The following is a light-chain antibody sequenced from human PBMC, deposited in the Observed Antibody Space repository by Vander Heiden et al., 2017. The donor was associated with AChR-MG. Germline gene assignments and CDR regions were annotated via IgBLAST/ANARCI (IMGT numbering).Light chain of an antibody. CDR2: GNS. Sequence: QSVLTQSPSVSGAPGQRVTISCTGSSSNIGAGYDVHWYQQLPGTAPKLLIYGNSNRPSGVPDRFSGSKSGTSASLAITGLQAEDEADYYCQSYDNSLSGYVFGTGTKVTVL. CDR1: SSNIGAGYD. V-gene: IGLV1-40*01. CDR3: QSYDNSLSGYV. J-gene: IGLJ1*01.